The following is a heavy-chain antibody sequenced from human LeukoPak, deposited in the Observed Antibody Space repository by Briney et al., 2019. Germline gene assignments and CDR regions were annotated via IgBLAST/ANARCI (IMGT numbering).Heavy chain of an antibody. Sequence: SETLSLTCTVSGGSISSYYWSWIRQPPGKGLEWIGYIYYSGSTNYSPSLKSRVTISVDTSKNQFSLKLSSVTAADTAVYYCARSWSIAAAGLDYWGQGTLVTVSS. CDR3: ARSWSIAAAGLDY. V-gene: IGHV4-59*01. D-gene: IGHD6-13*01. CDR1: GGSISSYY. J-gene: IGHJ4*02. CDR2: IYYSGST.